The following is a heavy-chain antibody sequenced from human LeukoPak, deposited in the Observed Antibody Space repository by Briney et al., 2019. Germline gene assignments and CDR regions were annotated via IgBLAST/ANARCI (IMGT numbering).Heavy chain of an antibody. J-gene: IGHJ6*02. V-gene: IGHV1-2*02. CDR2: ISPNSGGT. CDR3: ARTPRYSGSYSNYYYGMDV. CDR1: GYTFTGYY. D-gene: IGHD1-26*01. Sequence: ASVKVSCKASGYTFTGYYMHWVRQAPGQGLEWMGWISPNSGGTNYAQKFQGRVTMTRDTSISTAYMELSRLRSDDTAVYYCARTPRYSGSYSNYYYGMDVWGQGTTVTVSS.